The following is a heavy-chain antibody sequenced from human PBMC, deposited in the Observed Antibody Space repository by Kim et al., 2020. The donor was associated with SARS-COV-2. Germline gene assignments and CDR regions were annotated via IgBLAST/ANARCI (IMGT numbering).Heavy chain of an antibody. Sequence: SETLSLTCTVSGGSISSYYWSWIRQPAGKGLEWIGRIYTSGSTNYNPSLKSRVTTSVDTSKNQFSLKLSSVTAADTAVYYCAREIVATMRGWFDPWGQGTLVTVSS. CDR2: IYTSGST. CDR3: AREIVATMRGWFDP. J-gene: IGHJ5*02. V-gene: IGHV4-4*07. D-gene: IGHD5-12*01. CDR1: GGSISSYY.